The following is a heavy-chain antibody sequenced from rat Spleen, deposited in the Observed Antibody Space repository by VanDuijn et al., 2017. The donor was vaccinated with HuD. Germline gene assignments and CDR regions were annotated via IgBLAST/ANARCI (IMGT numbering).Heavy chain of an antibody. V-gene: IGHV5-25*01. CDR2: ITTGGGNT. CDR1: GFTFSNYY. D-gene: IGHD4-3*01. CDR3: TSYNSGFFDY. J-gene: IGHJ2*01. Sequence: EVQLVESGGGLVQPGRSMKLSCVVSGFTFSNYYMAWVRQAPTKGLEWVASITTGGGNTYYRDSVKGRFTISRDNTKSSLYLQMDSLRSEDTATYYCTSYNSGFFDYWGQGVMVTVSS.